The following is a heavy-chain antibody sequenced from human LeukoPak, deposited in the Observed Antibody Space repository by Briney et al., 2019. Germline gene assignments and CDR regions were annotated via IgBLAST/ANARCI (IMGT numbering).Heavy chain of an antibody. J-gene: IGHJ6*02. Sequence: PSETLSLTCTVSGGSISSYCWSWIRQPPGKGLEWIGEINHSGSTNYNPSLKSRVTISVDTSKNQFSLKLSSVTAADTAVYYCARAHVVVTATAYYYYGMDVWGQGTTVTVSS. CDR3: ARAHVVVTATAYYYYGMDV. V-gene: IGHV4-34*01. CDR2: INHSGST. CDR1: GGSISSYC. D-gene: IGHD2-21*02.